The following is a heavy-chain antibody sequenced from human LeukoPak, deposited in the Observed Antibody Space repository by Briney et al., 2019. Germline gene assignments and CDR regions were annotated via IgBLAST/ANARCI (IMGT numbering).Heavy chain of an antibody. V-gene: IGHV4-34*01. D-gene: IGHD6-19*01. CDR3: ARAGRLYSSGWRKIWFDP. Sequence: SETLSLTCAVYGGSFSGYYWSWIRQPPGKGLEWIGEINHSGSTNYNPSLKSRVTISVDTSKNQFSLKLSSVTAADTAVYYCARAGRLYSSGWRKIWFDPWGQGTLVTVSS. CDR1: GGSFSGYY. CDR2: INHSGST. J-gene: IGHJ5*02.